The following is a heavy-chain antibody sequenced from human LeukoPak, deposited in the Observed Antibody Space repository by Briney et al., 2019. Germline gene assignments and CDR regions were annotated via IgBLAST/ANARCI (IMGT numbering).Heavy chain of an antibody. Sequence: SETLSLTCTASGGSISSYYWSWIRQPPGKGLEWIGYIYYSGSTNYNPSLKSRVTISVDTSKNQFSLKLSSVTAADTAVYYCARFIGGAIDYWGQGILVTVSS. J-gene: IGHJ4*02. V-gene: IGHV4-59*01. CDR3: ARFIGGAIDY. CDR1: GGSISSYY. D-gene: IGHD3-3*01. CDR2: IYYSGST.